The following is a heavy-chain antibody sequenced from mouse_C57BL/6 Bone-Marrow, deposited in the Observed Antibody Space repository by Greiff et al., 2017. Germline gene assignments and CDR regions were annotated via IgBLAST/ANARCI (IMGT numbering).Heavy chain of an antibody. CDR3: ARREIPRNTLFDY. V-gene: IGHV1-64*01. CDR2: IHPNSGST. Sequence: QVQLQQPGAELVKPGASVKLSCKASGYTFTSYWMHWVKQRPGQGLEWIGMIHPNSGSTNYNEKFKSKATLTVDKSSSTAYMQLSSLTSEDSAVYYCARREIPRNTLFDYWGQGTTLTVSS. CDR1: GYTFTSYW. J-gene: IGHJ2*01. D-gene: IGHD5-1-1*01.